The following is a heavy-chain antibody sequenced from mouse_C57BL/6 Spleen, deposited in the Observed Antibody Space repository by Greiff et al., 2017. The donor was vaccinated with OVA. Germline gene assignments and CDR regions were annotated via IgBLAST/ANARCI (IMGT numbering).Heavy chain of an antibody. CDR1: GYTFTSYW. Sequence: QVQLQQPGAELVMPGASVKLSCKASGYTFTSYWMHWVKQRPGQGLEWIGEIDPSDSYTNYNQKFKGKSTLTVDKSSSTAYMQLSSLTSEDSAVYYCARDTTVVARVYYFDYWGQGTTLTVSS. CDR3: ARDTTVVARVYYFDY. J-gene: IGHJ2*01. CDR2: IDPSDSYT. V-gene: IGHV1-69*01. D-gene: IGHD1-1*01.